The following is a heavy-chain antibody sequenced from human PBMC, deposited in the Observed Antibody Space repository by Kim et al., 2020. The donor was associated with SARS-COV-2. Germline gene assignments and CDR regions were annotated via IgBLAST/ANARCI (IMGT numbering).Heavy chain of an antibody. CDR2: IYYSGST. Sequence: SETLSLTCTVSGCSISSGDYYWSWIRQPPGKGLEWIGYIYYSGSTYYNPSLKSRFTISVDTSKSQFSLKLNSVTAADTAVYYCARASVYCSGGSCLPDYWGQGTLVTVSS. J-gene: IGHJ4*02. V-gene: IGHV4-30-4*01. CDR1: GCSISSGDYY. D-gene: IGHD2-15*01. CDR3: ARASVYCSGGSCLPDY.